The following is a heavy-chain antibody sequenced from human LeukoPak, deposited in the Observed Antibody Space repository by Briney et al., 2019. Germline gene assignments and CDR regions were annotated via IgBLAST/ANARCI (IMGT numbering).Heavy chain of an antibody. V-gene: IGHV3-7*01. D-gene: IGHD1-26*01. Sequence: GGSLRLSCTASGFTFSTYWMAWVRQAPGKGLEWVANIKEDESAKHQADSVKGRFTIFRDNAQNSVYLQMSSLRGEDTAVYYCAIDVGGSLDYWGQGTLVTVSS. CDR2: IKEDESAK. CDR3: AIDVGGSLDY. J-gene: IGHJ4*02. CDR1: GFTFSTYW.